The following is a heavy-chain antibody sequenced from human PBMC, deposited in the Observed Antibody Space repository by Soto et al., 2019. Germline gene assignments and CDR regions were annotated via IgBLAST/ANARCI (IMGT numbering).Heavy chain of an antibody. CDR3: ARRKAFRAGIAGDYYYGMDV. D-gene: IGHD6-13*01. Sequence: GESLKISCKGSGCSFTSYWIGWVRQMPGKGLEWMGIIYPGDSDTRYSPSFQGQVTISADKSISTAYLQWSSLKASDTAMYYCARRKAFRAGIAGDYYYGMDVWGQGTTVTVSS. CDR1: GCSFTSYW. J-gene: IGHJ6*02. V-gene: IGHV5-51*01. CDR2: IYPGDSDT.